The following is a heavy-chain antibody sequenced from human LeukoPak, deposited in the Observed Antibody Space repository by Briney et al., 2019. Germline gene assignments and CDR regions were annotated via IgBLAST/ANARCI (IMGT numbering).Heavy chain of an antibody. CDR1: GFTFSDYY. CDR2: ISGGSSYT. D-gene: IGHD6-25*01. V-gene: IGHV3-11*05. CDR3: ARALGYSSGWDYFDY. J-gene: IGHJ4*02. Sequence: PGGSLRLSCAASGFTFSDYYMTWIRQAPGKGLEWVSYISGGSSYTNYADSVRGRFTISRDNAKNSLYLQMNSLRAEDTAVYFCARALGYSSGWDYFDYWGQGTLVTVSS.